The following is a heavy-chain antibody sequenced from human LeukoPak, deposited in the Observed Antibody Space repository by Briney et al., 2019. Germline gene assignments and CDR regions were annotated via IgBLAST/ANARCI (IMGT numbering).Heavy chain of an antibody. V-gene: IGHV1-18*01. D-gene: IGHD3-10*01. CDR2: ISAYNGNT. J-gene: IGHJ4*02. CDR1: GYTFTSYG. Sequence: ASVTVSCKASGYTFTSYGISWVRQAPGQGLEWMGWISAYNGNTNYAQKLQGRVTMTTDTSTSTAYMELRSLRSDDTAVYYCARAVWFGELDDIDYWGQGTLVTVSS. CDR3: ARAVWFGELDDIDY.